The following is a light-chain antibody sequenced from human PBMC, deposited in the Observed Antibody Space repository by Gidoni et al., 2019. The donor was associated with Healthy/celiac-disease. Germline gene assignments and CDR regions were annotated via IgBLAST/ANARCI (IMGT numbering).Light chain of an antibody. CDR3: QQSSSTPRT. CDR2: AAS. J-gene: IGKJ1*01. Sequence: DIQMTQSPSSLSASVGDRVTITCRASQSISSYLHWYQKKPGKAPKLLIDAASSLQSGVPSRFSGSGSGTDFTLTISSLQPEDFATYYCQQSSSTPRTFGQGTKVEMK. CDR1: QSISSY. V-gene: IGKV1-39*01.